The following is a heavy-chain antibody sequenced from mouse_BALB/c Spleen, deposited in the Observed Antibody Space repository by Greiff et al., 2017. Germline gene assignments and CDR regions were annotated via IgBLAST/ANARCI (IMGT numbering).Heavy chain of an antibody. J-gene: IGHJ3*01. CDR1: GFTFSDYY. D-gene: IGHD1-1*01. CDR3: ARGDYYGSSPAWFAY. Sequence: DVQLVESGGGLVKPGGSLKLSCAASGFTFSDYYMYWVRQTPEKRLEWVATISDGGSYTYYPDSVKGRFTISRDNAKNNLYLQMSSLKSEDTAMYYCARGDYYGSSPAWFAYWGQGTLVTVSA. CDR2: ISDGGSYT. V-gene: IGHV5-4*02.